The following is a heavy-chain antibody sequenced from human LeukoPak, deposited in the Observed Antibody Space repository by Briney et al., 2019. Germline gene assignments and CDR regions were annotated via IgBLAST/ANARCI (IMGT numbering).Heavy chain of an antibody. Sequence: PSETLSLTCTVSGGSISSSSYYWGWIRQPPGKGLEWIGSIYYSGSTYYNPSLKSRVTISVDTSKNQFSLKLSSVTAADTAVYYCARGVAGSGSTPKYWGQGTLVTVSS. CDR2: IYYSGST. V-gene: IGHV4-39*07. CDR1: GGSISSSSYY. CDR3: ARGVAGSGSTPKY. D-gene: IGHD1-26*01. J-gene: IGHJ4*02.